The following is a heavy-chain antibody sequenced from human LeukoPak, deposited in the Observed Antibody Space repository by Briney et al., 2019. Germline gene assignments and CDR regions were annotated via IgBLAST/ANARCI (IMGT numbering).Heavy chain of an antibody. Sequence: PGGALRLSCAASGCTFSTYWMHGLRQAPAKGLVGVSRSSSDGGSVSYADSVRGRFTISRDNAKNTMDLQMNGRRAEDTAMYFCARYSRSWHANDYWGQGTLVTVSS. V-gene: IGHV3-74*01. J-gene: IGHJ4*02. CDR2: SSSDGGSV. D-gene: IGHD6-13*01. CDR3: ARYSRSWHANDY. CDR1: GCTFSTYW.